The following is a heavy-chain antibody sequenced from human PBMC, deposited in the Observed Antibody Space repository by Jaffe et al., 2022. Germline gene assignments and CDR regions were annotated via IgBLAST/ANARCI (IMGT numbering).Heavy chain of an antibody. J-gene: IGHJ3*02. CDR2: IYPGDSDT. V-gene: IGHV5-51*03. Sequence: EVQLVQSGAEVKKPGESLKISCKGSGYSFTSYWIGWVRQMPGKGLEWMGIIYPGDSDTRYSPSFQGQVTISADKSISTAYLQWSSLKASDTAMYYCASLAEDHCSSTSCYGWLAFDIWGQGTMVTVSS. CDR3: ASLAEDHCSSTSCYGWLAFDI. CDR1: GYSFTSYW. D-gene: IGHD2-2*01.